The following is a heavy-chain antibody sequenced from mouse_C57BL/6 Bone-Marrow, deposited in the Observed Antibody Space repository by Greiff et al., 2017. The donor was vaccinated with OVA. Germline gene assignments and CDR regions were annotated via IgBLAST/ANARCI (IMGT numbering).Heavy chain of an antibody. V-gene: IGHV1-15*01. CDR2: IDPETGGT. J-gene: IGHJ4*01. Sequence: VQLQQSGAELVRPGASVTLSCKASGYTFTDYEMHWVKQTPVHGLEWIGAIDPETGGTAYNQKFKGKAILTADKSSSTAYMELRSLTSEDSAVYYGTRVYSNYYAMDYWYQGTSVTVSS. CDR1: GYTFTDYE. D-gene: IGHD2-5*01. CDR3: TRVYSNYYAMDY.